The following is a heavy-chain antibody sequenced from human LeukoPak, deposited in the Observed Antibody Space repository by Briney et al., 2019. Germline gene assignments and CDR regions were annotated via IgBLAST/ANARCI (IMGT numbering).Heavy chain of an antibody. D-gene: IGHD5-18*01. CDR2: INHSGST. Sequence: PSETLSLTCAVYGGSFSGYYWSWIRQPPGKGLEWIGEINHSGSTNYNPSLKSRVTISVDTSKNQFSLKLSSVTAADTAVYYRARDYVDTAMDTPSYYFDYWGQGTLVTVSS. J-gene: IGHJ4*02. CDR1: GGSFSGYY. CDR3: ARDYVDTAMDTPSYYFDY. V-gene: IGHV4-34*01.